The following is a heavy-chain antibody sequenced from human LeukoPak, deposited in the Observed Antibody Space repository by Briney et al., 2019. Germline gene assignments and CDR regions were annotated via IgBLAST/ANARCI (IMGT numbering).Heavy chain of an antibody. D-gene: IGHD3-3*01. V-gene: IGHV4-59*08. J-gene: IGHJ5*02. Sequence: SETLSLTCTVSGGSISSYYWSWIRQPPGKGLEWIGYIYYSGSTNYNPSLKSPVTISVDTSKNQFSLKLSSVTAADTAVYYCARNHYDFWSGYYDFDPWGQGTLVTVSS. CDR3: ARNHYDFWSGYYDFDP. CDR1: GGSISSYY. CDR2: IYYSGST.